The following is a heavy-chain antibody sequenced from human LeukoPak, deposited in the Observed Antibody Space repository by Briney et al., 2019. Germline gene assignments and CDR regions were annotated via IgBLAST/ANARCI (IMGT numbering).Heavy chain of an antibody. D-gene: IGHD2-8*01. J-gene: IGHJ4*02. CDR2: IYPGDSDT. V-gene: IGHV5-51*01. CDR3: ARHARYCSNGVCYVDY. CDR1: GYSFISYW. Sequence: KPGESLKISCTGSGYSFISYWIVWVRQMPGKGLEWMGIIYPGDSDTTYSPSFQGQVTISADKSISTAYLQWSSLKASDTAMYYCARHARYCSNGVCYVDYWGQGTLVTVSS.